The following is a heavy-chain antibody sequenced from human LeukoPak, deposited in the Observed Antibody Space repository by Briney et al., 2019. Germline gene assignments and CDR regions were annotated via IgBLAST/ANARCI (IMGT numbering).Heavy chain of an antibody. Sequence: GGSLRLSCAAPGFTFNSYAFYWFGQAPGKGLDWVSGIFVSGGSAHYADSVKGRFTIFRDNSKNTVYLQMNSLRAEDTAVYYCAKTTTGYSSGRYPGWPVDYWGQGTLVTVSS. CDR3: AKTTTGYSSGRYPGWPVDY. CDR1: GFTFNSYA. J-gene: IGHJ4*02. V-gene: IGHV3-23*01. D-gene: IGHD6-19*01. CDR2: IFVSGGSA.